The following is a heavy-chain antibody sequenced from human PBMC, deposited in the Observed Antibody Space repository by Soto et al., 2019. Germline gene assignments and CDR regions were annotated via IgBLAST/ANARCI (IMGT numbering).Heavy chain of an antibody. Sequence: SSVKVSCKASGGTFSSYAISWGRQAPGQGLEWMGGIIPIFGTANYAQKFQGQVTISADKSISTAYLQWSSLKASDTAMYYCASLGYCSSTSCDPYYYYGMDVWGQGTTVTVSS. CDR2: IIPIFGTA. CDR1: GGTFSSYA. CDR3: ASLGYCSSTSCDPYYYYGMDV. J-gene: IGHJ6*02. V-gene: IGHV1-69*06. D-gene: IGHD2-2*01.